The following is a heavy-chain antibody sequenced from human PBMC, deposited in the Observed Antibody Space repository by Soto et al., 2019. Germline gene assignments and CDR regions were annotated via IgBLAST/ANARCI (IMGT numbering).Heavy chain of an antibody. J-gene: IGHJ6*02. CDR1: GGSMSSYY. V-gene: IGHV4-59*01. D-gene: IGHD3-10*01. CDR2: IYYSGST. Sequence: KPSETLYLTCTVSGGSMSSYYWSWIRQPPGKGLEWIGYIYYSGSTNYNPSLKSRATMSVDTPKNQFSLKLSSVTAADTAVYYCARRGYGPGFPYYYGMDVWGQGTTVT. CDR3: ARRGYGPGFPYYYGMDV.